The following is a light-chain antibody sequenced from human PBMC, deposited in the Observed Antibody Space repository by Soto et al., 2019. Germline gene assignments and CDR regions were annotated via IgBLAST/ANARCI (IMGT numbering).Light chain of an antibody. J-gene: IGLJ7*01. Sequence: QSVLTQPPSVSGTPGQRVSISCTGTSSNLGAGFDVHWYQQLPGTAPRLLIFGNNVRPSGVPDRFSGSKSGTSASLAITGLQAADEAVYYCQSFDASLTTSIFGAGTQLTVL. CDR1: SSNLGAGFD. CDR3: QSFDASLTTSI. V-gene: IGLV1-40*01. CDR2: GNN.